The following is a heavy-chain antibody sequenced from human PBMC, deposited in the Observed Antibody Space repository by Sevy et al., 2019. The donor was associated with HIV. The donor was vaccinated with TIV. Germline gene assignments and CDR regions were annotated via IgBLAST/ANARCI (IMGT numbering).Heavy chain of an antibody. CDR2: IIPIFGTA. V-gene: IGHV1-69*13. Sequence: ASVKVSCKASGGTFSSYAISWVRQAPGQGLEWMGGIIPIFGTANYAQKFQARVTITADESTSTAYMELSSLRSEDTAVYYCARGSGYYDSSGYYPEFDYWGQGTLVTVSS. CDR1: GGTFSSYA. CDR3: ARGSGYYDSSGYYPEFDY. D-gene: IGHD3-22*01. J-gene: IGHJ4*02.